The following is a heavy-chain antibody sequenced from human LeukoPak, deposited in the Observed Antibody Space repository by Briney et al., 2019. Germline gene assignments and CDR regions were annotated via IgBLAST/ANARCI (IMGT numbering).Heavy chain of an antibody. V-gene: IGHV1-2*02. D-gene: IGHD2-21*01. CDR3: ARGYSILQSLYLGY. J-gene: IGHJ4*02. CDR2: INPNSGGT. CDR1: GYTFTGYY. Sequence: ASVKVSCKASGYTFTGYYTHWVRQAPGQGLESMGWINPNSGGTNYAQKFQGRVTMTRDTSISTAYMELSRLRSDDTAVYYCARGYSILQSLYLGYWGQGTLVTVSS.